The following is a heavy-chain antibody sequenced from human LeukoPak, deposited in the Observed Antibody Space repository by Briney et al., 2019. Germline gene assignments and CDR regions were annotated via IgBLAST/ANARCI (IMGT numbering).Heavy chain of an antibody. CDR2: IYSGGST. CDR3: ARVSDIVVVPAARDAFDI. J-gene: IGHJ3*02. CDR1: GFTVSSNY. D-gene: IGHD2-2*01. V-gene: IGHV3-53*01. Sequence: GGSLRLSCAASGFTVSSNYMSWVRQAPGKGLEWVSAIYSGGSTYYADSVKGRFTISRDNSKNTLYLQMNSLRAEDTAVYYCARVSDIVVVPAARDAFDIWGQGTMVTVSS.